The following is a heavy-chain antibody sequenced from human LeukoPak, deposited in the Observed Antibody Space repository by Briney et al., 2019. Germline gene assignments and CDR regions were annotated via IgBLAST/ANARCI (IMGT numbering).Heavy chain of an antibody. CDR1: GFTFRSYS. D-gene: IGHD3-10*02. V-gene: IGHV3-48*04. J-gene: IGHJ6*04. CDR2: ISSSGSTI. Sequence: GESLRLSCAASGFTFRSYSMNWVRQAPGKGLEWVPYISSSGSTIYYADSVKGRFTISRDNAKNSLYLQMNSLRAEDTAVYYCAELGITMIGGVWGKGTTVTISS. CDR3: AELGITMIGGV.